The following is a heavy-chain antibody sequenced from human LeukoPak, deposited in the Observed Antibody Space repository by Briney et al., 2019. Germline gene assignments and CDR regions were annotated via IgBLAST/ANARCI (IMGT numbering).Heavy chain of an antibody. V-gene: IGHV4-59*08. CDR1: GGPITNYY. D-gene: IGHD3-9*01. Sequence: SETLSLTCTVSGGPITNYYWSWIRQPPGKGLEWIAYIDYSGTTNYNPSLKSRVTISVDTSKNQFSLKLSSVTAADTAVYYCARVDRYDILTGYYNGWYFDLWGRGTLVTVSS. CDR2: IDYSGTT. CDR3: ARVDRYDILTGYYNGWYFDL. J-gene: IGHJ2*01.